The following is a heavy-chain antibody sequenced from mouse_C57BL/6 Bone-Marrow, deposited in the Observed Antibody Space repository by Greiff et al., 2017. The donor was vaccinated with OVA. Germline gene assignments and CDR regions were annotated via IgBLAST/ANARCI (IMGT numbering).Heavy chain of an antibody. Sequence: VQLQQSGPGLVQPSQSLSITCTVSGFSLTSYGVHWVRQSPGKGLEWLGVIWSGGSTDYNAAFISRLSISKDNSKSQVFFKMNSLQADDTAIYYCARNYRWFFDYWGQGTTLTVSS. J-gene: IGHJ2*01. CDR3: ARNYRWFFDY. V-gene: IGHV2-2*01. CDR1: GFSLTSYG. CDR2: IWSGGST. D-gene: IGHD1-1*02.